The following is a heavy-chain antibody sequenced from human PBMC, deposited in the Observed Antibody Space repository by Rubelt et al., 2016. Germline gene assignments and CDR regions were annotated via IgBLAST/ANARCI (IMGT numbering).Heavy chain of an antibody. CDR3: ARVTGRGYSGYDAPPPRRYYYYGMDV. CDR2: INAGNGNT. V-gene: IGHV1-3*01. Sequence: VRQAPGQRLEWMGWINAGNGNTKYSQKFQGRVTITRDTSASTAYMELSSLRSEDTAVYYCARVTGRGYSGYDAPPPRRYYYYGMDVWGQGTTVTVSS. D-gene: IGHD5-12*01. J-gene: IGHJ6*02.